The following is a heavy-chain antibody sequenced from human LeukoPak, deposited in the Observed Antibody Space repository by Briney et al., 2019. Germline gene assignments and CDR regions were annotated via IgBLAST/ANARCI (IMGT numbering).Heavy chain of an antibody. J-gene: IGHJ6*03. V-gene: IGHV3-30-3*01. Sequence: GSLRLSCAASGFTFSNYVIHWVRQAPAKGLEWLAVISYDGTNKYYADSVKGRFTISRDHSQSTVDLQMNTLRGADTAVYYCVRSPTYYNMDVWGKGTTVTVSS. CDR1: GFTFSNYV. CDR2: ISYDGTNK. CDR3: VRSPTYYNMDV.